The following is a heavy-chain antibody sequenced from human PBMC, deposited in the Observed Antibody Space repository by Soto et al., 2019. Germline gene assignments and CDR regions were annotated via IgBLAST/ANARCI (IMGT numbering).Heavy chain of an antibody. D-gene: IGHD5-18*01. Sequence: SETLSLTCTVSGGSISSYYWSWIRQPPGKGLEWIGYIYYSGSTNYNPSLKGRVTISVDTSKNQFSLKLSSVTAADTAVYYCARGRIGYSYGYGEDYYGMDVWGQGTTVTVSS. CDR3: ARGRIGYSYGYGEDYYGMDV. CDR2: IYYSGST. V-gene: IGHV4-59*01. J-gene: IGHJ6*02. CDR1: GGSISSYY.